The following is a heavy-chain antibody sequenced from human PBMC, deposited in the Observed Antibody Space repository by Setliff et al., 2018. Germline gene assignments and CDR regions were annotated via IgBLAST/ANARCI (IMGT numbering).Heavy chain of an antibody. CDR3: MRHWDYCGGNCPHNSIDF. D-gene: IGHD2-21*02. CDR1: GGSFSDYY. J-gene: IGHJ4*02. Sequence: PSETLSLTCAVYGGSFSDYYWGWVRQPPGKGLEWIGSMSYGGHTYYKPSLNSRATIFADTSKNSFSLKLTSVTAEDTALYFCMRHWDYCGGNCPHNSIDFWGQGALVTVSS. CDR2: MSYGGHT. V-gene: IGHV4-34*01.